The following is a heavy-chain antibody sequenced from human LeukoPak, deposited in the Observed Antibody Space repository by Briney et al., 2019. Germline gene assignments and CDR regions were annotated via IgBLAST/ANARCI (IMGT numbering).Heavy chain of an antibody. Sequence: ASVKVSCKASGYTFTSYYMHWVRQAPGQGLEWMGIINPSGGSTSYAQKFQGRVTMTRDMSTSTVYMELSSLRSEDTAVYYCARVSGWYYYYMDVWGKGTTVTVSS. D-gene: IGHD3-22*01. CDR3: ARVSGWYYYYMDV. V-gene: IGHV1-46*01. J-gene: IGHJ6*03. CDR1: GYTFTSYY. CDR2: INPSGGST.